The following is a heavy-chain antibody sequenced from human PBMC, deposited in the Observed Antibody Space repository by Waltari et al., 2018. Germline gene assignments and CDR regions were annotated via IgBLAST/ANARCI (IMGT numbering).Heavy chain of an antibody. CDR3: VRDQGVGGTSLNY. Sequence: QVQLVQSGAEVKKPGASVKVSCKASGYTYTGYYMHWVRQAPGQGLEWVGWVNPSNGATKYAKNFQGRVTMTRDTSISTFYMELSRLRSGDTGMYYCVRDQGVGGTSLNYWGQGTLVTVSS. CDR1: GYTYTGYY. J-gene: IGHJ4*02. D-gene: IGHD1-26*01. V-gene: IGHV1-2*02. CDR2: VNPSNGAT.